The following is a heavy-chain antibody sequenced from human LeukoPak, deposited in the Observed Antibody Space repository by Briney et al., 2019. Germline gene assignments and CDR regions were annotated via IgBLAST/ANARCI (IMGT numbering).Heavy chain of an antibody. CDR2: IIPILGIA. V-gene: IGHV1-69*04. D-gene: IGHD2-2*01. CDR1: GGTFSSYA. CDR3: ARVPVVVVPAARADYYYMDV. J-gene: IGHJ6*03. Sequence: GASVKVSCKASGGTFSSYAISWVRQAPGQGPEWMGRIIPILGIANYAQKFQGRVTITADESTSTAYMELSSLRSEDTAVYYCARVPVVVVPAARADYYYMDVWGKGTTVTVSS.